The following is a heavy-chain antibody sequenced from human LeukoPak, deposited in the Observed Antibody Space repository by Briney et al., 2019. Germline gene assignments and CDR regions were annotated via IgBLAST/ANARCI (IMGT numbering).Heavy chain of an antibody. J-gene: IGHJ5*02. CDR2: LHYTWST. Sequence: SETLSLTCTVSGGSISGHYWSWIREPPGKRLEWIGYLHYTWSTNYNPSLNTRITMSVDTPNNQFSLRLTSVTAADTAVYYCARLHALGAEEFDPWGQGALVTVSS. D-gene: IGHD3-16*01. CDR3: ARLHALGAEEFDP. V-gene: IGHV4-59*11. CDR1: GGSISGHY.